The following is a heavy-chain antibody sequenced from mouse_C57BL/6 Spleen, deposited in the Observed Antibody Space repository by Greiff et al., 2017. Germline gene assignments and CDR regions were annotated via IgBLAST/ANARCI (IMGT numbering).Heavy chain of an antibody. CDR2: IYPGDGDT. D-gene: IGHD4-1*01. V-gene: IGHV1-80*01. CDR1: GYAFSSYW. J-gene: IGHJ2*01. CDR3: AREGGTNWDRFDY. Sequence: QVHVKQSGAELVKPGASVKISCKASGYAFSSYWMNWVKQRPGQGLEWIGQIYPGDGDTYYNGKFKGKATLTADKSSSTAYMLLSSLTSEDSAVYLSAREGGTNWDRFDYWGQGTTLTVSS.